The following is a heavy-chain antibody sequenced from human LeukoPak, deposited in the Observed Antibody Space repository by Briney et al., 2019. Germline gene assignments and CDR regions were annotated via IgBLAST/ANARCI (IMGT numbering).Heavy chain of an antibody. CDR2: IIPILGIA. J-gene: IGHJ6*02. Sequence: ASVKVSCKASGGTFSSYAISWVRQAPGQGLEWMGRIIPILGIANYAQKFQGRVTITADKSTSTAYMELSSLRSEDTAVYYCARDPHYDFWSGYYLNYYYGMDVWGQGTTVTVYS. D-gene: IGHD3-3*01. CDR3: ARDPHYDFWSGYYLNYYYGMDV. CDR1: GGTFSSYA. V-gene: IGHV1-69*04.